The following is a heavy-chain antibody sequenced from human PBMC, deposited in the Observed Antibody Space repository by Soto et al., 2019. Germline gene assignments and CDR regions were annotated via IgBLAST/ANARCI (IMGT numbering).Heavy chain of an antibody. CDR3: AKVVQYDYGETLTFDY. CDR2: ISGSGGST. J-gene: IGHJ4*02. Sequence: HGGSMELSSAAAECKSVDHGSRWISQNPRKGLEWVSAISGSGGSTYYADSVKGRFTISRDNSKNTLYLQMNSLRAEDTAVYYCAKVVQYDYGETLTFDYWGQGTLVTVSS. D-gene: IGHD5-12*01. V-gene: IGHV3-23*01. CDR1: ECKSVDHG.